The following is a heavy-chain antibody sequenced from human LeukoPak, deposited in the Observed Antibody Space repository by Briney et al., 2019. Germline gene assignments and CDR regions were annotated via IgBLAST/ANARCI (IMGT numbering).Heavy chain of an antibody. CDR1: GFRISNDW. CDR2: IRSKTDGGTT. CDR3: TTDRFS. Sequence: KTGGSLRLSCAASGFRISNDWMSWVRQAPGKGLEWVGRIRSKTDGGTTDYAAPVKGRFTIPRDDSKNTLYLQMNSLKTEDTAVYYCTTDRFSWGQGTLVTVSS. V-gene: IGHV3-15*01. J-gene: IGHJ5*02. D-gene: IGHD3-3*01.